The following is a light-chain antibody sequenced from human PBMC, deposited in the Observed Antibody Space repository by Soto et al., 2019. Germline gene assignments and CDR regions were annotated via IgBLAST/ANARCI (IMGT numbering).Light chain of an antibody. Sequence: SYELTQPPSVSVAPGQTARITCGGNSIGRKTVHWYQQRPGQAPVLVVYDDSDRPSDIPERFSGSNSGDTATLTISRVEDGDEADYYCQVWDGTSEVFGTGTKVSV. CDR1: SIGRKT. CDR2: DDS. CDR3: QVWDGTSEV. V-gene: IGLV3-21*02. J-gene: IGLJ1*01.